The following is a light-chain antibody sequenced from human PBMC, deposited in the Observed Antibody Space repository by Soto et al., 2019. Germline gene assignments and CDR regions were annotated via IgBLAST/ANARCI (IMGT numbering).Light chain of an antibody. J-gene: IGLJ3*02. CDR2: GNT. CDR1: TSNIGDNS. CDR3: ATWDSALSAGV. Sequence: QSVLTQPPSISAAPGQMVAISCSGTTSNIGDNSVSWYQHLPGTAPKVLIYGNTRRPLGIPDRFSGSKSGTSATLTITGLQTGDEADYYCATWDSALSAGVFGGGTKVTVL. V-gene: IGLV1-51*01.